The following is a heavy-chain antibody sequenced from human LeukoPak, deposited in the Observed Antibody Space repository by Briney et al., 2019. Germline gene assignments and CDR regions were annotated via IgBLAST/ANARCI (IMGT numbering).Heavy chain of an antibody. V-gene: IGHV3-21*01. Sequence: GGSLRLSCAASGFTFSSYSMNWVRQAPGKGLEWVSSISSSSSYIYYADSVKGRFTISRDNAKNSLYLQMNSLRAEDTAVYYCARGGYSYGGHRYWGKGTLVTVSS. CDR1: GFTFSSYS. J-gene: IGHJ4*02. D-gene: IGHD5-18*01. CDR2: ISSSSSYI. CDR3: ARGGYSYGGHRY.